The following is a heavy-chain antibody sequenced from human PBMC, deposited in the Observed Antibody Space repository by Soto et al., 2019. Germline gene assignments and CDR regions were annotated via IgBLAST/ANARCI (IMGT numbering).Heavy chain of an antibody. D-gene: IGHD2-8*02. J-gene: IGHJ1*01. Sequence: QVQLVQSGAEVKQPGASVKVSCRTSGYTFTNYDISWVRQATGQGLEWMGWMNRDSANTGYAQKFQGRVTLTRDTSISTAYMELNSLTSEDTAIYYCARAIRDQVLAAYWGQGSLVIVSS. V-gene: IGHV1-8*01. CDR1: GYTFTNYD. CDR2: MNRDSANT. CDR3: ARAIRDQVLAAY.